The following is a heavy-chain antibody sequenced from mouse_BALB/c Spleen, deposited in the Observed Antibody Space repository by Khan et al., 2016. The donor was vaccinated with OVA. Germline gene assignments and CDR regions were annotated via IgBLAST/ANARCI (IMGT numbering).Heavy chain of an antibody. V-gene: IGHV5-15*02. D-gene: IGHD1-2*01. J-gene: IGHJ3*01. CDR2: ISDLAYTI. Sequence: EVELVESGGGLVQPGGSRKLSCAASGFTFSDYGMAWVRQAPGKGPEWVAFISDLAYTIYYADTVTGRFTISRENAKNTLYLEMSSLRSADTAIYYCARGGGTAPVAYWGLGTLVTVSA. CDR1: GFTFSDYG. CDR3: ARGGGTAPVAY.